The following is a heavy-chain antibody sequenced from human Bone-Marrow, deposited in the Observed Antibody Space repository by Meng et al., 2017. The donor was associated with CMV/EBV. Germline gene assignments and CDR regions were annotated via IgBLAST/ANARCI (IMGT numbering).Heavy chain of an antibody. CDR3: ARGFKKYQLPRPSRFDP. CDR1: GYTFSAYY. V-gene: IGHV1-2*02. D-gene: IGHD2-2*01. CDR2: INPNSGGT. J-gene: IGHJ5*02. Sequence: SVKVSCMASGYTFSAYYMHWVRQAPGQRLEWMGWINPNSGGTNYAQKFQGRVTMTRDTSISTAYMELSRLRSEDTAVYYCARGFKKYQLPRPSRFDPWGQGTLVTV.